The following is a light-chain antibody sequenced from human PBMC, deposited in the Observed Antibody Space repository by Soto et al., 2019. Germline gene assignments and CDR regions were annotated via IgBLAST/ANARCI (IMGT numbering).Light chain of an antibody. V-gene: IGLV2-14*01. Sequence: QSALTQPASVSGSPGQSITISCTGTSSDVGGYNYVSWYQQHPGKAPKIMIYEVSNRPSGVSNRVSGSKSGNTASLTISGLQAEDEADYYCSSYTSSSTLVFGGGTKVTVL. J-gene: IGLJ3*02. CDR2: EVS. CDR3: SSYTSSSTLV. CDR1: SSDVGGYNY.